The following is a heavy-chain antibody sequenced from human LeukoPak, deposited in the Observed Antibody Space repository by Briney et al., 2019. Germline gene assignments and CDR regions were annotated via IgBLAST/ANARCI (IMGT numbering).Heavy chain of an antibody. Sequence: GGSLRLSCAASGFTFSSYAMSWVRQAPGKGLEWVSGISGGGGSTYYADSVKGRFTISRDNSKNTLYLQMNSLRAEDTAAYYCAKTRGYSNSWYDYWGQGTLVTVSS. D-gene: IGHD6-13*01. J-gene: IGHJ4*02. CDR1: GFTFSSYA. CDR3: AKTRGYSNSWYDY. CDR2: ISGGGGST. V-gene: IGHV3-23*01.